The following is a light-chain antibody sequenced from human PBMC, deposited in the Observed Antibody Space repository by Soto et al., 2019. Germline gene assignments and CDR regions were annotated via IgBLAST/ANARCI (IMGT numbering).Light chain of an antibody. J-gene: IGLJ3*02. CDR3: TSYTSSRTWV. CDR2: EDT. V-gene: IGLV2-18*02. CDR1: SSDVGSNTR. Sequence: QSALTQPPSVSGSPGQRVTISCTGTSSDVGSNTRVSWYQQPRGTPPNLMFYEDTNPPSGVPNRFSANKSGKTASLTSSGLQDEDEADYYATSYTSSRTWVFGGGTKLTVL.